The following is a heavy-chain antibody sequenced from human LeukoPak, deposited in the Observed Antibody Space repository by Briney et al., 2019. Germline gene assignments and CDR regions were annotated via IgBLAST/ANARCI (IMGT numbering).Heavy chain of an antibody. CDR1: GFTFSSYW. CDR3: ARAPGRPVQLWSTYYYYYMDV. CDR2: IKQDGSEK. V-gene: IGHV3-7*01. D-gene: IGHD5-18*01. Sequence: AGGSLRLSCAASGFTFSSYWMSWVRKAPGKGLEWVANIKQDGSEKYYVDSVKGRFTISRDNAKNSLYLQMNSLRVEDTAVYYCARAPGRPVQLWSTYYYYYMDVWGKGTTVTISS. J-gene: IGHJ6*03.